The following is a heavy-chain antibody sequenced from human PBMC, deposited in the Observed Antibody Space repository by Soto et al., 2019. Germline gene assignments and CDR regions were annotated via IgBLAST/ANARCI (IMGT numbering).Heavy chain of an antibody. D-gene: IGHD3-10*01. Sequence: GGSLRLSCAASGFTFSSYAMSWVRQAPGKGLEWVSAISGSGGSTYYADSVKGRFTISRDNSKNTLYLQMNSLRAEDTAVYYCESTMVRGVIHYYYYGMDVWGQGTTVTVSS. CDR1: GFTFSSYA. CDR2: ISGSGGST. J-gene: IGHJ6*02. V-gene: IGHV3-23*01. CDR3: ESTMVRGVIHYYYYGMDV.